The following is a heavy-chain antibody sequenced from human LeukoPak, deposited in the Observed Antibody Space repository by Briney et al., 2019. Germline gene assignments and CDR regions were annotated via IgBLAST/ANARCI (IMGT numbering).Heavy chain of an antibody. CDR1: GFTFSSYA. V-gene: IGHV3-30-3*01. D-gene: IGHD1-26*01. Sequence: GGSLRLSCAVSGFTFSSYAMHWVRQAPGKGLEWVAVISYDGSNKYYADSVKGRFTISRDNSKNTLYLQMNSLRAEDTAVYYCAGYGGSYVFDYWGQGTLVTVSS. CDR2: ISYDGSNK. J-gene: IGHJ4*02. CDR3: AGYGGSYVFDY.